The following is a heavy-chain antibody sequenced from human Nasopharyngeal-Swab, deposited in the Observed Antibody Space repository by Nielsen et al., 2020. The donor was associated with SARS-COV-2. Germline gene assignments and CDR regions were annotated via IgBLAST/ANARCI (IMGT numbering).Heavy chain of an antibody. J-gene: IGHJ3*02. Sequence: GESLKISCAASGFTFSNAWMNWVRQAPGKGLEWVGRIKSKTDGGTTDYATPVKGRFTISRDDSKNTLYLQMNSLKTEDTAVYYCTTGTSGAFDIWGQGTMVTVSS. V-gene: IGHV3-15*01. CDR3: TTGTSGAFDI. D-gene: IGHD1-14*01. CDR2: IKSKTDGGTT. CDR1: GFTFSNAW.